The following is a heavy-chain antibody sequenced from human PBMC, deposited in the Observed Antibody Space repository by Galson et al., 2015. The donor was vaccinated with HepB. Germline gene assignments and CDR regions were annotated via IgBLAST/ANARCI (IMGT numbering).Heavy chain of an antibody. J-gene: IGHJ6*03. Sequence: SVKVSCKASGYTFTGYYMHWVRQAPGQGLEWMGRTNPNSGGTNYAQKFQGRVTMTRDTSISTAYMELSRLRSDDTAVYYCARDRGRAAGNYYMDVWGKGTTVTVSS. CDR3: ARDRGRAAGNYYMDV. CDR1: GYTFTGYY. CDR2: TNPNSGGT. V-gene: IGHV1-2*06. D-gene: IGHD6-13*01.